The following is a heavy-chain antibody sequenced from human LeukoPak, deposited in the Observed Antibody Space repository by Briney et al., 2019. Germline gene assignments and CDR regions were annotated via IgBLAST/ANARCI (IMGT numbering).Heavy chain of an antibody. CDR2: IYYSGTT. V-gene: IGHV4-30-4*08. D-gene: IGHD7-27*01. J-gene: IGHJ4*02. Sequence: SETLSLTCTVSGGSISSGDYYWSWIRQPPGKGLEWIGYIYYSGTTYYNPSLKSRVTISVDTSKNQFSLNLSSVTAADTAVYYCTRALNWGADYWGQGALVTVSS. CDR3: TRALNWGADY. CDR1: GGSISSGDYY.